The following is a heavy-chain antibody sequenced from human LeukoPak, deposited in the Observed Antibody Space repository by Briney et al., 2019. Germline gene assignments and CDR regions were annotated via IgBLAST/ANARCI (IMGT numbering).Heavy chain of an antibody. CDR2: ISDSGTRI. V-gene: IGHV3-23*01. Sequence: GGSLRLSCAASGFTFSSYDMGWVRQAPGKGLEWVSAISDSGTRIYFADSVKGRFTISRDNFKNTLHLHMNSLRAEDTAVYYCAKDSRRTSGWYYFDYWGQGTLVTVSS. CDR3: AKDSRRTSGWYYFDY. J-gene: IGHJ4*02. D-gene: IGHD6-19*01. CDR1: GFTFSSYD.